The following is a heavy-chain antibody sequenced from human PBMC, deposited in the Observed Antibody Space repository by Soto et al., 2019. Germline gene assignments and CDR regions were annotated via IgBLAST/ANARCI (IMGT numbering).Heavy chain of an antibody. D-gene: IGHD3-22*01. CDR2: IWYDGSNK. Sequence: GGSLRLSCAASGFTFSSYGMHWVRQAPGKGLEWVAVIWYDGSNKYYADSVKGRFTISRDNSKNTLYLQMNSLRAADTAVYYCASDALFDYDSSGYYCDYWGQGTLVTISS. V-gene: IGHV3-33*01. CDR3: ASDALFDYDSSGYYCDY. J-gene: IGHJ4*02. CDR1: GFTFSSYG.